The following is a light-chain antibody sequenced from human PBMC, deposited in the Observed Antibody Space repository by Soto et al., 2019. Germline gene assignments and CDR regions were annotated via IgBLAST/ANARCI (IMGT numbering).Light chain of an antibody. CDR1: QSVNIY. CDR2: DVS. J-gene: IGKJ4*01. CDR3: QQRSSWPAT. Sequence: EIVLTQAPATVSLSPGERATLSCRASQSVNIYLAWYQQRPGQAPRLLIYDVSNRATGIPARFSGSGSGTDFTLTISSLEPEDFAVYYCQQRSSWPATFGGGTKVEIK. V-gene: IGKV3-11*01.